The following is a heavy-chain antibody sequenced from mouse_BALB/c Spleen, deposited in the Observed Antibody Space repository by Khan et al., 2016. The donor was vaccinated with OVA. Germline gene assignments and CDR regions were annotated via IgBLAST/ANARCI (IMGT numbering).Heavy chain of an antibody. CDR1: GYTFTSYW. V-gene: IGHV1-61*01. Sequence: VRLQQSGAELVRPGASVKLSCKASGYTFTSYWINWVKQRPGQGLEWIGMIDPSDSKTHYNQMFKDKATLTIDKSSSTAYMQLSSLTSEDSAVYCCARGGYGTSFAFWGQGTLVTVSS. CDR2: IDPSDSKT. D-gene: IGHD1-1*02. J-gene: IGHJ3*01. CDR3: ARGGYGTSFAF.